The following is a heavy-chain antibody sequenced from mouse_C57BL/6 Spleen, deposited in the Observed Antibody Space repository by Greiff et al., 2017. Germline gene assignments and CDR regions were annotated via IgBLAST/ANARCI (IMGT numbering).Heavy chain of an antibody. V-gene: IGHV1-82*01. CDR3: ARSRHYYGSSNYAMDY. CDR1: GYAFSSSW. D-gene: IGHD1-1*01. J-gene: IGHJ4*01. CDR2: IYPGDGDT. Sequence: QVQLKESGPELVKPGASVKISCKASGYAFSSSWMNWVKQRPGKGLEWIGRIYPGDGDTNYNGKFKGQATLTADKSSSTAYMQLSSLTSEASAVYFCARSRHYYGSSNYAMDYWGQGTSVTVSS.